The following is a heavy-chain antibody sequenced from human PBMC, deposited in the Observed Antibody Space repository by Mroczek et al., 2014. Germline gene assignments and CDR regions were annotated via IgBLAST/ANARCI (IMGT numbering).Heavy chain of an antibody. Sequence: QVQLQQWGAGLLKPSETLSLTCAVYGGSFSGYYWSWIRQPPGKGLEWIGEINRSGSTNYNPSLKSRVTISVDTSKNQFSLKLSSVTAADTAVYYCARGRYSSGWYYWGQGTLVTVSS. CDR3: ARGRYSSGWYY. D-gene: IGHD6-19*01. V-gene: IGHV4-34*01. CDR1: GGSFSGYY. J-gene: IGHJ4*02. CDR2: INRSGST.